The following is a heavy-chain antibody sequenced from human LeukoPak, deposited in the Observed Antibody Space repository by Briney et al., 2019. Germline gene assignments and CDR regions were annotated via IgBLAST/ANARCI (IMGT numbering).Heavy chain of an antibody. D-gene: IGHD2-15*01. CDR1: GYTFTSYD. J-gene: IGHJ4*02. CDR3: ARGAPGSYCSGGSCPYFDY. V-gene: IGHV1-8*01. Sequence: ASVKVSCKASGYTFTSYDVNWVRQATGQGLECMGWVNPNSGHTGYAQKFQGRVTMTTNTSISTAYMELSSLRSEDTAVYYCARGAPGSYCSGGSCPYFDYWGQGTLVSVSS. CDR2: VNPNSGHT.